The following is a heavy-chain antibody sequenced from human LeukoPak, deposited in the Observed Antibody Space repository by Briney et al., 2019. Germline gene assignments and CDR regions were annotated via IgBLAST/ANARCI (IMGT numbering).Heavy chain of an antibody. CDR3: VRGGSNFFS. V-gene: IGHV3-7*01. CDR2: VKPDGSAT. D-gene: IGHD3-16*01. Sequence: GGSRRFSGAASGLAFTPVGSSWVRQAPGKGREWVANVKPDGSATNHGDSVKGRFTISRDNAKNSLFLQMNSLRVEDTAVYYCVRGGSNFFSWGQGTLVTVSS. CDR1: GLAFTPVG. J-gene: IGHJ4*02.